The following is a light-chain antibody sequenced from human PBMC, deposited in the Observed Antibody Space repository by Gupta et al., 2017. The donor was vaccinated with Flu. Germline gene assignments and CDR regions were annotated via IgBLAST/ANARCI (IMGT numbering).Light chain of an antibody. CDR3: QQDGSSPYT. CDR1: QSVTSSY. Sequence: GTLALSPGERATLSGRASQSVTSSYLAWYQQKPGQAPRLLIYGASSRATGIPDRFSDSGSGTDFTLTISRLEPEDFAVYYCQQDGSSPYTFGQGTKMEIK. CDR2: GAS. J-gene: IGKJ2*01. V-gene: IGKV3-20*01.